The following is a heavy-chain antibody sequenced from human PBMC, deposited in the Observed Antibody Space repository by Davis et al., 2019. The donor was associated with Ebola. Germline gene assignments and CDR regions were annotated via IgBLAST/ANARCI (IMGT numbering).Heavy chain of an antibody. CDR2: IYNAGNT. Sequence: GESLKISCAASGFTFNNAWMNWVRQAPGKGLEWVSVIYNAGNTYYADSVKGRFTISRDNSKSTMYLQMNSLRVDDTAIYYCTRGRGGSSWEVLWGQGTLVTVSS. V-gene: IGHV3-53*01. CDR3: TRGRGGSSWEVL. D-gene: IGHD6-13*01. J-gene: IGHJ1*01. CDR1: GFTFNNAW.